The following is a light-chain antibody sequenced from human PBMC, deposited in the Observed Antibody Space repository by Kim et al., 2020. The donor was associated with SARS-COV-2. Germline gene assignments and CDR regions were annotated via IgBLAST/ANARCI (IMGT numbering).Light chain of an antibody. CDR2: AAS. V-gene: IGKV1D-12*01. J-gene: IGKJ5*01. Sequence: ASVGDRVTITCRASQGISNKLAWYQHKLGKAPKLLIYAASSLQSGAPARFSGSGSGTDFTLTVSSLQPEDSATYYCQQTNNFPPTFGQGTRLEIK. CDR1: QGISNK. CDR3: QQTNNFPPT.